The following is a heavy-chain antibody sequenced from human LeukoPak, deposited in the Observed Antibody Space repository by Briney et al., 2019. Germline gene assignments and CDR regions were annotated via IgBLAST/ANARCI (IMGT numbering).Heavy chain of an antibody. CDR2: IIPIFGTA. D-gene: IGHD2-2*01. Sequence: SVKVSCKASGGTFSSYAISWVRQAPGQGLEWMGRIIPIFGTANYAQKFQGRVTITADESTSTAYMELSSLRSEDTAVYYCARADLSSTSCYRSWGQGTLVTVSS. CDR1: GGTFSSYA. J-gene: IGHJ4*02. V-gene: IGHV1-69*13. CDR3: ARADLSSTSCYRS.